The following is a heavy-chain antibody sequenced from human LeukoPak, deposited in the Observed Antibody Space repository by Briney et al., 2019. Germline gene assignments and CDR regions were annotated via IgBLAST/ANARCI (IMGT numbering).Heavy chain of an antibody. J-gene: IGHJ4*02. CDR1: GGSISSYY. V-gene: IGHV4-4*07. Sequence: SETLSLTCTVSGGSISSYYWSWIRQPAGKGLEWIGRIYTSGSTNYNPSLKSRVTMSVDTSKNQFSLKLSSVTAADTAVYYCARDPQMYSGSYFAYPGPIWGQGTLVTVSS. CDR3: ARDPQMYSGSYFAYPGPI. CDR2: IYTSGST. D-gene: IGHD1-26*01.